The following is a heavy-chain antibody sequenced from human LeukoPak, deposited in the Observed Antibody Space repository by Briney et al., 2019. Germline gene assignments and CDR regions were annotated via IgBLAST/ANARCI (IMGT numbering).Heavy chain of an antibody. D-gene: IGHD3-3*01. CDR1: GFTFSSYA. Sequence: GGSLRLSCAASGFTFSSYAMSWVRQAPGKGLEWVSVISGSGANTYYADSVKGRFTISRDNSKNTLYLQVNSLRAEDTAVYYCATKGRNYDFWSGSSNFDYWGQGTLVTDSS. CDR2: ISGSGANT. V-gene: IGHV3-23*01. CDR3: ATKGRNYDFWSGSSNFDY. J-gene: IGHJ4*02.